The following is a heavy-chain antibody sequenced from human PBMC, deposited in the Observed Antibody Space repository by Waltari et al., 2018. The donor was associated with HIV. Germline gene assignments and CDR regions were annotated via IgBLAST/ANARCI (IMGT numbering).Heavy chain of an antibody. CDR2: IDPGGGYT. J-gene: IGHJ4*02. CDR1: GYTFINYY. Sequence: QVHLVQSGTEVKKPGASVKFSCKASGYTFINYYLHWVRQAPGRGLEWMGRIDPGGGYTTYAQKFQGRVTMTRDTSTSTVYMELNSLRSDDTAVFYCARSQGYCRGGSCYSFDSWGQGTLVIVSS. CDR3: ARSQGYCRGGSCYSFDS. D-gene: IGHD2-15*01. V-gene: IGHV1-46*01.